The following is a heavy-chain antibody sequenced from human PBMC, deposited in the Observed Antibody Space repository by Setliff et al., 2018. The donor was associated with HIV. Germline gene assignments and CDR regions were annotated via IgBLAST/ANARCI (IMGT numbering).Heavy chain of an antibody. CDR3: AREGDSSGYYTGVFFDY. Sequence: SETLSLTCTVSGGSISSGSYYWSWIRQPAGKGLEWIGHIYSSGNINYNPSLKSRVTISGDTSKNQFSLKLSSVTATDTAVYFCAREGDSSGYYTGVFFDYWGQGTQVTAPQ. V-gene: IGHV4-61*09. D-gene: IGHD3-22*01. CDR1: GGSISSGSYY. CDR2: IYSSGNI. J-gene: IGHJ4*02.